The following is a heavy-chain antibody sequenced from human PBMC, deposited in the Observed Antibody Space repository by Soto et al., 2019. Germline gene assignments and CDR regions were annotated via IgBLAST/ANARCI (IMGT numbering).Heavy chain of an antibody. CDR1: GFTFRNYN. CDR2: ISSTTNNI. J-gene: IGHJ4*02. D-gene: IGHD3-10*01. CDR3: ARVRAVAPVLGY. Sequence: EVQLVESGGGLVQPGGSLRLSCAASGFTFRNYNMNWVRQVPGKGLEWVSYISSTTNNIFYADSVKGRFTISRDNAESALYLPMNNLTDADTAVYYCARVRAVAPVLGYWGQGILVTVSS. V-gene: IGHV3-48*02.